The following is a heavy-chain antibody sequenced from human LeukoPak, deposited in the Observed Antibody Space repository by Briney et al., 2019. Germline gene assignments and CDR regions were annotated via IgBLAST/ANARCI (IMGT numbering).Heavy chain of an antibody. D-gene: IGHD3-22*01. CDR2: IYYSGRT. Sequence: PSETLSLTCSVSGDSVSRSDSYWDWIRQPPGKGLEWIGTIYYSGRTYYSPSLKSRVTMSVDPSNNQSSLSLRSVTAADTAVYYCARRRYYDGSGYLEWGQGTLLSVSS. CDR1: GDSVSRSDSY. J-gene: IGHJ1*01. V-gene: IGHV4-39*01. CDR3: ARRRYYDGSGYLE.